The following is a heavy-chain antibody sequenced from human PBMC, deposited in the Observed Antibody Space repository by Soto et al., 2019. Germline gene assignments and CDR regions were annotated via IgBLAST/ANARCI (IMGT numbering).Heavy chain of an antibody. Sequence: GGSLRLSCAASGFTFSSYGMHWVRQAPGKGLEWVAVISYDGSNKYYADSVKGRFTISRDNSKNTLYLQMNSLRAEDTAVYYCEKTSTAMGPPYYYGMDVWGQGTTVTVSS. CDR1: GFTFSSYG. D-gene: IGHD5-18*01. J-gene: IGHJ6*02. CDR2: ISYDGSNK. V-gene: IGHV3-30*18. CDR3: EKTSTAMGPPYYYGMDV.